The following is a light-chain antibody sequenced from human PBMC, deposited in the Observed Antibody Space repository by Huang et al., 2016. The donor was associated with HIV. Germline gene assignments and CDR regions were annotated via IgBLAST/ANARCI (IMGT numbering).Light chain of an antibody. J-gene: IGKJ3*01. V-gene: IGKV3-15*01. CDR3: QQNNNWPPLFT. Sequence: EIVMTQSPATLSASPGERATLSCRASQSVSSNLAWYQQRPGHAPRLLIYGASTRATGIPARCSGSGSGTEFTLTISSLQSEDFAVYYCQQNNNWPPLFTFGPGTKVDIK. CDR1: QSVSSN. CDR2: GAS.